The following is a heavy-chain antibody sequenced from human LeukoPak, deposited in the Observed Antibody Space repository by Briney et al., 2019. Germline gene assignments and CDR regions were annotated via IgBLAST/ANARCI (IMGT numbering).Heavy chain of an antibody. CDR1: GFTFSSYS. CDR3: ARAQGGSGSWRDY. J-gene: IGHJ4*02. Sequence: GGSLRLSCAASGFTFSSYSMNWVRQAPGKGLEWISYISSSSSTIYHADSVKGRFTISRDNAKNSLYLQMNSLRAEDTAVYYCARAQGGSGSWRDYWGQGTLVTVSS. CDR2: ISSSSSTI. D-gene: IGHD3-10*01. V-gene: IGHV3-48*04.